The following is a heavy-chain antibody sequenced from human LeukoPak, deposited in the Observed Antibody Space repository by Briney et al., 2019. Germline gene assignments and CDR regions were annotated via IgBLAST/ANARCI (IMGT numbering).Heavy chain of an antibody. Sequence: GWSLTLSHPASGFTFSSHWLSWLRQAPGRELEGVDNINQAESNNYQLDSVKGRCTISSDNAKNSLYLQMSSLRAEDTALYYCARDPSGYDYWGQGALVSVSS. D-gene: IGHD5-12*01. V-gene: IGHV3-7*01. J-gene: IGHJ4*02. CDR2: INQAESNN. CDR3: ARDPSGYDY. CDR1: GFTFSSHW.